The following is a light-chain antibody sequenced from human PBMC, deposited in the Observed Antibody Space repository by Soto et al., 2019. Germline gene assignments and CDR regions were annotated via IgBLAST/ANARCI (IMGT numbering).Light chain of an antibody. V-gene: IGKV1-5*03. CDR1: QTISSW. Sequence: DIQMTQSPSTLSGSVGDSVTSTCRASQTISSWLGWYQKTPGTATKLMIYKASTLNSGVPSRFSGSGSGTEFTLTISSLQPDDFATYYCQQYETFSGTFGPGTKVDIK. CDR2: KAS. J-gene: IGKJ1*01. CDR3: QQYETFSGT.